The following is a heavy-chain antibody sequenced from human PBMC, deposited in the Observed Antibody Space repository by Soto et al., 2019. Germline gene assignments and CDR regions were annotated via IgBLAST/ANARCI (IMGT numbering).Heavy chain of an antibody. CDR2: IDPSDSST. Sequence: GESLKISCKGSGYMFANHWITWVRQMPGKGLEWMATIDPSDSSTSYSPSFQGHVTISADKSVSTAYLQWSSLKASDTAMYYCGRAVCASTSCYHYFNSWGQGCLVTVSS. J-gene: IGHJ4*02. D-gene: IGHD2-2*01. CDR1: GYMFANHW. V-gene: IGHV5-10-1*01. CDR3: GRAVCASTSCYHYFNS.